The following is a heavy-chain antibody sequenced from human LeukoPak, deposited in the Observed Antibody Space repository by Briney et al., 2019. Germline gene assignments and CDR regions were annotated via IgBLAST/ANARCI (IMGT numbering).Heavy chain of an antibody. D-gene: IGHD1-20*01. V-gene: IGHV4-31*03. CDR1: GGSISSGGYY. J-gene: IGHJ4*02. CDR3: ARVLRITGTSHIDY. Sequence: SETLSLTCTVSGGSISSGGYYWSWIRQHPGKGLEWIGYIYYSGSTYYNPSLKSRVTISVDTSKNQFSLKLSSVTAADAAVYYCARVLRITGTSHIDYWGQGTLVTVSS. CDR2: IYYSGST.